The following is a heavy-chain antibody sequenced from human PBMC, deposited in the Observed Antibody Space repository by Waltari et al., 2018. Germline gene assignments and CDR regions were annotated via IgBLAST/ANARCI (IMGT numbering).Heavy chain of an antibody. Sequence: QVQFVQSGAEVKKPGASVKVSCKASGYSFIAYAMHWVRQAPGQRPAWMGWINVGNGNKKYSQNCQGSVTITSDISASTAYLEVSSLRSEDTALYYCARGHRLPFFDFWGKGTLVTVSS. CDR2: INVGNGNK. CDR1: GYSFIAYA. CDR3: ARGHRLPFFDF. J-gene: IGHJ4*02. D-gene: IGHD5-18*01. V-gene: IGHV1-3*01.